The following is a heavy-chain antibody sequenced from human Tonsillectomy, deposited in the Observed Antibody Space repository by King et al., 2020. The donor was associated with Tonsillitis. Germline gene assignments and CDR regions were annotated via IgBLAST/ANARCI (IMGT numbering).Heavy chain of an antibody. Sequence: QLQESGPGLVKPSQTLSLTCTVSGASINNYSWNWLRQPPGERLEWIGLIYYNGNINYNPSLKSRISVSADTSKNQVSLRVTSVTAADTAIYYCARDAYGSIDYWGQGTLVTVSS. CDR3: ARDAYGSIDY. J-gene: IGHJ4*02. CDR2: IYYNGNI. D-gene: IGHD3-16*01. V-gene: IGHV4-59*01. CDR1: GASINNYS.